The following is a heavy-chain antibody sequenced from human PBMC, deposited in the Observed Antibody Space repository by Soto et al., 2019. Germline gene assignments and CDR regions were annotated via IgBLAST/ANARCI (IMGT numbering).Heavy chain of an antibody. CDR3: AGPPLLYDYMDV. J-gene: IGHJ6*03. CDR2: IYYSGST. Sequence: SSETLSLTCTVSGGSISSGGYYWSWIRQHPGKGLEWIGYIYYSGSTNYNPSLKSRVTISVDTSKNQFSLKLSSVTAADTAVYYCAGPPLLYDYMDVWGKGTTVTVSS. V-gene: IGHV4-31*03. CDR1: GGSISSGGYY. D-gene: IGHD2-15*01.